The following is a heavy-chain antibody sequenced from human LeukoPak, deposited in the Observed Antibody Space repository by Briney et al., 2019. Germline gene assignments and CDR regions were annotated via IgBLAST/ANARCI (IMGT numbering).Heavy chain of an antibody. CDR1: GFTFSSYE. D-gene: IGHD1-26*01. CDR2: ISSSGSTI. V-gene: IGHV3-48*03. J-gene: IGHJ3*02. Sequence: PGGSLRLSCAASGFTFSSYEMNWVRQAPGKGLEWVSYISSSGSTIYYADSVKGRFTISRDNAKNSLYLQMNSLRAEDTAVYYCGREIRDRERVVGATPPAFDIWGQGTMVTVSS. CDR3: GREIRDRERVVGATPPAFDI.